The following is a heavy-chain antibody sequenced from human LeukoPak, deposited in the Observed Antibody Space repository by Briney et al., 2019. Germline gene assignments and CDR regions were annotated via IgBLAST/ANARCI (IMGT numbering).Heavy chain of an antibody. J-gene: IGHJ5*02. D-gene: IGHD3-10*01. V-gene: IGHV1-24*01. CDR1: GHTRTYLS. CDR3: AMVRWSGGGNWYDP. Sequence: ASVKVSCKVSGHTRTYLSIHWVRQCPGKGLEWMGGSDPKDGEVFYAHKFQGRVTMTEDTSTHTAYMELSSLTSDDTAVYYCAMVRWSGGGNWYDPWGQGTLVTVSS. CDR2: SDPKDGEV.